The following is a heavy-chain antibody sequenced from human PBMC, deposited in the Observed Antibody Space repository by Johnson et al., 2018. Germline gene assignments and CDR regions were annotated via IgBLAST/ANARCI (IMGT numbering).Heavy chain of an antibody. CDR3: ATGGYYFDF. V-gene: IGHV3-15*07. D-gene: IGHD3-16*01. J-gene: IGHJ4*02. CDR1: GFIFSNAW. Sequence: VQLVESGGGLVKPGGSLRLSCTASGFIFSNAWMNWVRQAPGKGREWVGRIKSIPDGGTTDYAAPVKGRFTISRDDSTKMVYLRMNSLKTEDTAVYYCATGGYYFDFWGQGTLLTVSS. CDR2: IKSIPDGGTT.